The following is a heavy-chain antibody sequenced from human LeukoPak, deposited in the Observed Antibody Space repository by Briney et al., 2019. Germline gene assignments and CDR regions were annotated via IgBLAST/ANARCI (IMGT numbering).Heavy chain of an antibody. Sequence: TGGSLRLSCAASGFTFSSYAMHWVRQAPGKGLEWVAVISYDGSNKYYADSVKGRFTISRDSSKNTLYLQMNSLRAEDTAVYYCARDQRPDGSGGAWFDPWGQGTLVTVSS. CDR3: ARDQRPDGSGGAWFDP. D-gene: IGHD3-10*01. V-gene: IGHV3-30-3*01. CDR1: GFTFSSYA. J-gene: IGHJ5*02. CDR2: ISYDGSNK.